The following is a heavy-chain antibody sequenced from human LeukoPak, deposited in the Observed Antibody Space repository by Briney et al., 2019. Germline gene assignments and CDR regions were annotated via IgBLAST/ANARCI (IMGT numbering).Heavy chain of an antibody. J-gene: IGHJ2*01. CDR2: IYYSGST. CDR3: ARVYYSSSYDYWYFDL. Sequence: SETLSLTCSVSGGAISRYYWSWIRQPPGKGLEGIGYIYYSGSTYYNPSLKSRVTISIDTSKNQFSLKLTSVTAADTAVYYCARVYYSSSYDYWYFDLWGRGTLVTVSS. CDR1: GGAISRYY. V-gene: IGHV4-59*12. D-gene: IGHD6-13*01.